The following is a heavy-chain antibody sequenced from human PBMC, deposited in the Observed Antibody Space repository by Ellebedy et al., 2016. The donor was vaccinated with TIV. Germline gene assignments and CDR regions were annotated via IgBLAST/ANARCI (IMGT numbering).Heavy chain of an antibody. CDR1: GGSMISDDHY. Sequence: MPSETLSLTCTVSGGSMISDDHYWSWVRQSPGKGLEWLGEINPSGTTNYNPSLKSRVTMSVDTSKNQFSLNLSSVTAADTAVYYCARDPALPRGRFDTWGQGTLVTVSS. J-gene: IGHJ5*02. CDR3: ARDPALPRGRFDT. V-gene: IGHV4-30-4*01. CDR2: INPSGTT.